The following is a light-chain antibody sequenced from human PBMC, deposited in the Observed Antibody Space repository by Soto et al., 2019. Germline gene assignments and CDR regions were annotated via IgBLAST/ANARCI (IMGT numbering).Light chain of an antibody. V-gene: IGLV1-47*01. CDR2: RNN. J-gene: IGLJ2*01. CDR3: AAWDDSLSGPG. CDR1: SSNIGSNY. Sequence: QSVLTQPPSASGTPGQRVTISCSGSSSNIGSNYVYWYQQLPGTAPKLLIYRNNQRPSGVPDRFSGSKSGTSASLAISGLRSEDEADYYCAAWDDSLSGPGFGGGTNSPS.